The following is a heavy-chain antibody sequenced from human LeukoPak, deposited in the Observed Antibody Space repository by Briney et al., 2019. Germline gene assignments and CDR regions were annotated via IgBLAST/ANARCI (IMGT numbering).Heavy chain of an antibody. CDR2: IYYSGST. J-gene: IGHJ3*02. Sequence: SETLSLTCAVYGGSFSPYSRTWIRQPPGKGLEWIGSIYYSGSTYYNPSLKSRVTISVDTSKNQFSLKLSSVTAADTAVYYCARDLVPHYYGSGIGFDIWGQGTMVTVSS. CDR3: ARDLVPHYYGSGIGFDI. V-gene: IGHV4-39*07. D-gene: IGHD3-10*01. CDR1: GGSFSPYS.